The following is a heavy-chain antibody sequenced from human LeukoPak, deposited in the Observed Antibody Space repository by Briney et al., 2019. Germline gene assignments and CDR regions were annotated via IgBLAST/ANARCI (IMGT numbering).Heavy chain of an antibody. V-gene: IGHV1-24*01. Sequence: ASVKVSCKVSGYTLTELSMHWVRQAPGKGLEWMGGFDPEDGETIYAQNFQGRVSITRDTSASTAYMELRSLRSEDTAVYYCAREVAIWGQGTLVTVSS. CDR2: FDPEDGET. CDR3: AREVAI. CDR1: GYTLTELS. D-gene: IGHD2-15*01. J-gene: IGHJ4*02.